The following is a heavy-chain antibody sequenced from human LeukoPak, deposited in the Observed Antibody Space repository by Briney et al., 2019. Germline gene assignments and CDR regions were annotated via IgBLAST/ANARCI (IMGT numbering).Heavy chain of an antibody. Sequence: SETLPLTCTVSGGSISSYYWSWIRQPAGKGLEWIGRIYTSGSTNYNPSLKSRVTMSVDTSKNQFSLKLSSVTAADTAVYYCARVGVLSIVVVSTSHYYYYMDVWGKGTTVTVSS. CDR2: IYTSGST. V-gene: IGHV4-4*07. J-gene: IGHJ6*03. CDR1: GGSISSYY. D-gene: IGHD3-22*01. CDR3: ARVGVLSIVVVSTSHYYYYMDV.